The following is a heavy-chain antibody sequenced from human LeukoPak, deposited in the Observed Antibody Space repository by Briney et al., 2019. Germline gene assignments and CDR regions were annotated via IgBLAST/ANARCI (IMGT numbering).Heavy chain of an antibody. V-gene: IGHV4-34*01. Sequence: PSETLSLTCTVSGGSISSYYWSWIRQPPGKGLEWIGEINHSGSTNYNPSLKSRVTISVDTSKNQFSLKLSSVTAADTAVYYCARVPLGYCSGGSCYGRRFGDAFDIWGQGTMVTVSS. CDR2: INHSGST. D-gene: IGHD2-15*01. J-gene: IGHJ3*02. CDR1: GGSISSYY. CDR3: ARVPLGYCSGGSCYGRRFGDAFDI.